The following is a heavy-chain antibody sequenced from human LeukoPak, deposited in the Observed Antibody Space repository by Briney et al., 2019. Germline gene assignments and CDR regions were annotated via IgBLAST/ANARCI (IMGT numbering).Heavy chain of an antibody. CDR2: TIPILGIA. V-gene: IGHV1-69*04. J-gene: IGHJ6*02. Sequence: SVKVSCKASGGAFSSYAISWVRQAPGQGLEWMGRTIPILGIANYAQKFQGRVTITADKSTSTAYMELSSLRSEDTAVYYCAREGLREYYYYGMDVWGQGTTVTVSS. D-gene: IGHD5-12*01. CDR1: GGAFSSYA. CDR3: AREGLREYYYYGMDV.